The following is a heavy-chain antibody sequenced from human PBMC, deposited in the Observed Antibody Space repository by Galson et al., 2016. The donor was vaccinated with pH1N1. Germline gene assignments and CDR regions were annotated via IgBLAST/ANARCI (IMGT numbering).Heavy chain of an antibody. Sequence: GSISSRSYYWGWIRQPPGKGLEWIGSIYYSGSTYYNPSLKSRVTISEDTSKNEFSLKLSSVTAADTAVYYCARDYRELLGDGFDIWGQGTTVTVSA. CDR1: GSISSRSYY. CDR3: ARDYRELLGDGFDI. J-gene: IGHJ3*02. CDR2: IYYSGST. V-gene: IGHV4-39*07. D-gene: IGHD1-26*01.